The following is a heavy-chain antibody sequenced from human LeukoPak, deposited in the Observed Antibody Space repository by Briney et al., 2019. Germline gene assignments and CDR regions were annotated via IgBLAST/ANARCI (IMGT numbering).Heavy chain of an antibody. J-gene: IGHJ4*02. V-gene: IGHV3-23*01. CDR2: MRGSGGDT. Sequence: PRRTLRLSCAASVFTPTTEAMSSVGEAPGTRVEWVSGMRGSGGDTFYADSVLWRFTIFRDNSKNSLYLKMSSLRAEDTAVYYCAKCGPLAGTVMRGFDYWGQGALVTVCS. D-gene: IGHD6-19*01. CDR1: VFTPTTEA. CDR3: AKCGPLAGTVMRGFDY.